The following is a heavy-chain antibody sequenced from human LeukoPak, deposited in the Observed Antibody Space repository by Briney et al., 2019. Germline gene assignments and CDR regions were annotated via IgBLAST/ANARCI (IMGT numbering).Heavy chain of an antibody. D-gene: IGHD2-2*01. CDR2: INPYSGDT. V-gene: IGHV1-2*02. Sequence: ASMKVSCKASGYSFTDYYLHWVRQAPGQGLVWMGWINPYSGDTNYARKFQGRVTMTRDKSISTAYMELSRLRSDDTAVFYCARVGGYCTTTSCSYGMDVWGQGTTVTVSS. J-gene: IGHJ6*02. CDR3: ARVGGYCTTTSCSYGMDV. CDR1: GYSFTDYY.